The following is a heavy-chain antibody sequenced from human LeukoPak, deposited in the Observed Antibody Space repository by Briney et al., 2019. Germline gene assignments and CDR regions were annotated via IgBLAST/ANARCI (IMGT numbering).Heavy chain of an antibody. J-gene: IGHJ4*02. D-gene: IGHD6-13*01. CDR2: IRSKPNGYET. CDR1: GFNFNAFG. Sequence: PGGSLRLSCAASGFNFNAFGIHWVRQASGKGLEWVGRIRSKPNGYETAYAASVKDRFTISRDDSKNTAYLQMNSLRAEDTAVYYCAKDQAAAGQSWGQGTLVTVSS. CDR3: AKDQAAAGQS. V-gene: IGHV3-73*01.